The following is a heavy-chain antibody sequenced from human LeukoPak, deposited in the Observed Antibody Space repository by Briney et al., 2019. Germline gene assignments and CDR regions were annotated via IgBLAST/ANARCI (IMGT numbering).Heavy chain of an antibody. J-gene: IGHJ4*02. V-gene: IGHV4-34*01. CDR2: INHSGYT. CDR3: ARLGYSSGN. D-gene: IGHD6-19*01. Sequence: SETLSLTCAVYGESFSGYFWSWIRQPPGKGLEWIGEINHSGYTNYNPSLKSRVTISVDTSKNQFSLKLSSVTAADTAVYYCARLGYSSGNWGQGTLVTVSS. CDR1: GESFSGYF.